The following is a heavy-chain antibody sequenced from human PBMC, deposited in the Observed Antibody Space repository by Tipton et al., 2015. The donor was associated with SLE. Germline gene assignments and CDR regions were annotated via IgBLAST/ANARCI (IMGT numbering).Heavy chain of an antibody. Sequence: SLRLSCAASGFTFSSYAMSWVRQAPGKGLEWVSAISGSGGSTYYADSVKGRFTISRDNAKNSLYLQMNSLRAEDTAVYYCAREIGQLDAFDIWGQGTMVTVSS. CDR1: GFTFSSYA. V-gene: IGHV3-23*01. CDR2: ISGSGGST. CDR3: AREIGQLDAFDI. D-gene: IGHD1-1*01. J-gene: IGHJ3*02.